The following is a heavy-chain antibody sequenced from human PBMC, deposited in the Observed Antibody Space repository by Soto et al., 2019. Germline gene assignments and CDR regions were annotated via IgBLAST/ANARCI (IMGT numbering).Heavy chain of an antibody. CDR3: AYNWFDP. Sequence: SETLSLTCTVSGGSISSSSYYWGWIRQPPGKGLEWIGSIYYSGSTYHNPSLKSRVTISVDTSKNQFSLKLSSVTAADTAVYYRAYNWFDPWGQGTLVTVSS. J-gene: IGHJ5*02. V-gene: IGHV4-39*01. CDR2: IYYSGST. CDR1: GGSISSSSYY.